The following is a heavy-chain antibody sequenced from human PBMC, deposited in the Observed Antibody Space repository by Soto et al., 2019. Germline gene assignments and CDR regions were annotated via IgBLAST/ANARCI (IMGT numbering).Heavy chain of an antibody. D-gene: IGHD3-22*01. V-gene: IGHV4-59*01. J-gene: IGHJ5*02. CDR1: GGSISSYY. Sequence: PSETLSLTCTVSGGSISSYYWSWIRQPPGKGLEWIGYIYYSGSTNYNPSLKSRVTISVDTSKNQFSLKLSSVTAADTAVYYCAIEGPLGYYDSSGYYENNWFDPWGQGTLVTVSS. CDR3: AIEGPLGYYDSSGYYENNWFDP. CDR2: IYYSGST.